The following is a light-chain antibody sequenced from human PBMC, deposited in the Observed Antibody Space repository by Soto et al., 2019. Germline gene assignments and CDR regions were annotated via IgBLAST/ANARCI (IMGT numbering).Light chain of an antibody. CDR2: NND. J-gene: IGLJ3*02. V-gene: IGLV1-44*01. CDR1: ISNIGSNF. CDR3: ATWDDSVNGLV. Sequence: QSVLTQPPSASGTPGQRVTISCSGSISNIGSNFVNCYQQLAGTAPKLLVYNNDVRPSGVPDRFSGSKSGTSASLAISGLQSEDEADYHCATWDDSVNGLVFGGGTKLTVL.